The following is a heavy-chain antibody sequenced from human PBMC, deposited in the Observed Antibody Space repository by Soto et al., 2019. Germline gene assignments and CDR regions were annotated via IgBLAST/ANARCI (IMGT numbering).Heavy chain of an antibody. Sequence: QVQLQESGPGLVKPSETLSLTCTVSGASISDSYWAWIRQPPGKGLEYIGHISYTGSTNYSPSLQSRVTMSVDTSKHQFSLKLTSVTAADTAVYYCARHATGVTYPLDYWGQGTLVTVS. CDR3: ARHATGVTYPLDY. CDR2: ISYTGST. V-gene: IGHV4-59*08. D-gene: IGHD2-21*02. J-gene: IGHJ4*02. CDR1: GASISDSY.